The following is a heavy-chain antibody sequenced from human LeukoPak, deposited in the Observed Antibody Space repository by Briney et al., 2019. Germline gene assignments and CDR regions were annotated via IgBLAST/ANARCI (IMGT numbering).Heavy chain of an antibody. CDR3: ARGIAAAANEDRFDP. CDR1: GFTVSNNY. J-gene: IGHJ5*02. CDR2: IYSGGST. D-gene: IGHD6-13*01. V-gene: IGHV3-53*01. Sequence: GGSLRLSCAAPGFTVSNNYMSWVRQAPGKGLEWVSVIYSGGSTYYADSVKGRFTISRDNSKNTLYLQMNSLRAEDTAVYYCARGIAAAANEDRFDPWGQGTLVTVSS.